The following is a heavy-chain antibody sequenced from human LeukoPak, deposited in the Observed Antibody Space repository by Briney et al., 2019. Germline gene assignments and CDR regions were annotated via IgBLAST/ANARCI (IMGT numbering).Heavy chain of an antibody. D-gene: IGHD3-9*01. Sequence: KTSETLSLTCTVSGGSISSYYWSWIRQPPGKGLEWIGYMYYSGSINYNPSLKSRVTISVDTSKNQFSLKLSSVTAADTAVYYCARGDILTGYDDAFGIWGQGTMVTVSS. CDR2: MYYSGSI. V-gene: IGHV4-59*12. J-gene: IGHJ3*02. CDR1: GGSISSYY. CDR3: ARGDILTGYDDAFGI.